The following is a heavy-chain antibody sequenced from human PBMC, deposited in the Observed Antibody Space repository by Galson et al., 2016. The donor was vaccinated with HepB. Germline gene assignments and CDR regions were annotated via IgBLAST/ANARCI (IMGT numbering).Heavy chain of an antibody. Sequence: SLRLSCAASGFTFKDYDMTWIRQAPGKGLEWVSYISPSGDTIYYGDSVKGRFTISRDNARNSLYLQMNSLRAEDTAVYFCARDAYPFPWGQGTLATVSS. V-gene: IGHV3-11*01. CDR1: GFTFKDYD. CDR2: ISPSGDTI. J-gene: IGHJ5*02. CDR3: ARDAYPFP.